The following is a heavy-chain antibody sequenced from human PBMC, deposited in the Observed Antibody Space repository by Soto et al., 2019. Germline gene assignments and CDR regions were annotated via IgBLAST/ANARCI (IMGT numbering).Heavy chain of an antibody. V-gene: IGHV3-21*01. Sequence: GGSLRLSCAASGFTFSSYSMNWVRQAPGKGLEWVSSISSSSSYIYYADSVKGRFTISRDNAKNSLYLQMNSLRAEDTAVYYCARDAEKNYDFWSGDPNDAFDIWGQGTMVTVSS. CDR1: GFTFSSYS. CDR2: ISSSSSYI. J-gene: IGHJ3*02. D-gene: IGHD3-3*01. CDR3: ARDAEKNYDFWSGDPNDAFDI.